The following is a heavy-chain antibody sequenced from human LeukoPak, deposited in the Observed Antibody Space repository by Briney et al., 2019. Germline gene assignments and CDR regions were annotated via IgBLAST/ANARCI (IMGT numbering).Heavy chain of an antibody. D-gene: IGHD3-22*01. CDR2: IYYSGST. V-gene: IGHV4-39*01. Sequence: PSETLSLTCNVLGGSIRSSNYYWGWIRQPPRKGLEWIGSIYYSGSTYYNPSLKGRGTMSVDTSNNQFSLKLTSATATDTAVYYCVRLFYYDSRGPPSWGQGTLVTVSS. CDR1: GGSIRSSNYY. J-gene: IGHJ5*02. CDR3: VRLFYYDSRGPPS.